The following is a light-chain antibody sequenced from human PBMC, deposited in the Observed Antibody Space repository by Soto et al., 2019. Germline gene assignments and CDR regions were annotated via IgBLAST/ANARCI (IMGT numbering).Light chain of an antibody. Sequence: QSVLTQSSSASASLGSSVKLTCTLSSGHSTYVIAWHQQQPGKAPRYLMKLEGSGSYNKGSGVPDCFSGSSSGADRYLTISNLQFEDEADYYCETWDINTHVVFGGGTKLTVL. CDR3: ETWDINTHVV. CDR2: LEGSGSY. CDR1: SGHSTYV. J-gene: IGLJ2*01. V-gene: IGLV4-60*02.